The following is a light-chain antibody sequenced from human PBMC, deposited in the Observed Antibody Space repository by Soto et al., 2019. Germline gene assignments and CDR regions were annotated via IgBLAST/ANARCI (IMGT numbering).Light chain of an antibody. Sequence: VATRFHLSLTVSLAPTAPVSRKSRQSYLYRSNKKNYLAWYQQKPGQPPKLLIYWASTRASGVPDRFSGGGSGTDFTLTISRLEPEDLAVYYCQQYYSSPRTFGGGTKVDIK. V-gene: IGKV4-1*01. CDR3: QQYYSSPRT. J-gene: IGKJ4*01. CDR1: QSYLYRSNKKNY. CDR2: WAS.